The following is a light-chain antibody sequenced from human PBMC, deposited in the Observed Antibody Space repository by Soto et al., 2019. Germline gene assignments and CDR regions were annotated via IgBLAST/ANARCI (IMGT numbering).Light chain of an antibody. CDR3: QQYGSSPPFI. Sequence: EIVLTQSPGTLSLSPGERATLSCRASQSVSSSYLAWYQQKPGQAPRLLMYGASSRATGIPDRFSGSGSGTDCSLSKIRPEPEAFAVYYCQQYGSSPPFIFGPGTRVDIK. J-gene: IGKJ3*01. CDR2: GAS. V-gene: IGKV3-20*01. CDR1: QSVSSSY.